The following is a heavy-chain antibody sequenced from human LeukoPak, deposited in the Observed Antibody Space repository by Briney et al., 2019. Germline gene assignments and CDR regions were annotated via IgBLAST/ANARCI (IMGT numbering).Heavy chain of an antibody. CDR2: ISGSDGTT. J-gene: IGHJ4*02. CDR3: AKVDRWELLY. Sequence: PGGSQRLSCAASGFTFSSYAMSWVRQAPGKGLEWVSSISGSDGTTYYADSVKGRFTISRDNSKYTLSLQMNSLRTEDTAVYYCAKVDRWELLYWGQGTLVTVSS. CDR1: GFTFSSYA. V-gene: IGHV3-23*01. D-gene: IGHD1-26*01.